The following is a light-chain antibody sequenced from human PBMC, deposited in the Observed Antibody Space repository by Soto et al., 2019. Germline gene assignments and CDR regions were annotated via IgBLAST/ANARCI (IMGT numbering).Light chain of an antibody. V-gene: IGKV1-39*01. CDR3: QQSYNIPRT. CDR1: QSIRSY. CDR2: GAS. J-gene: IGKJ1*01. Sequence: DIQMTQSPSSLSASVGDRVTITCRAGQSIRSYLNWYQQERGKAPKLLIYGASSLQSGVPSRFSGSGSGTDFTLTISSLQPEDFATYYCQQSYNIPRTFGQGTKVDIK.